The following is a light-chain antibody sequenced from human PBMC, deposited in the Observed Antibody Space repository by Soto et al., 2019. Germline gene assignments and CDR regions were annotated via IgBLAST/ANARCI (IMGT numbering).Light chain of an antibody. CDR1: QSVSSY. CDR2: DAS. V-gene: IGKV3-11*01. Sequence: EIVLTQSPATLSLSPGERATLSCRASQSVSSYLAWYQQKPGQAPRLLIYDASNRATGIPARFSGSGSVTDFTLTISSLEPEDFAVYYCQQRSNWLGTFGQGTKLEIK. CDR3: QQRSNWLGT. J-gene: IGKJ2*01.